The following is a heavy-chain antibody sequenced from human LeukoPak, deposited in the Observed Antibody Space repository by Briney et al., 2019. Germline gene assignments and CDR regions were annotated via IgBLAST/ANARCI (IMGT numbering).Heavy chain of an antibody. CDR3: ARSLYSSKEPDY. D-gene: IGHD6-19*01. Sequence: GGSLRLSCAASGFTFSSFGMNWVRQAPGKGLEWVSYISSGSSTIYYADSVKGRFTISRDNAKNSLYLQMSSLRVEDTAVYYCARSLYSSKEPDYWGQGTLVTVSS. J-gene: IGHJ4*02. CDR1: GFTFSSFG. CDR2: ISSGSSTI. V-gene: IGHV3-48*04.